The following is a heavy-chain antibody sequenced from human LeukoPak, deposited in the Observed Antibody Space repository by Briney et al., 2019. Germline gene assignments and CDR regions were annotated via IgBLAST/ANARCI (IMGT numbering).Heavy chain of an antibody. J-gene: IGHJ3*02. Sequence: GESLKISCKGSGYSFTSYWISWVRQMPGKGLEWMGRIDPSDSYTNYSPSFQGHVTISADKSISTAHLQWSSLKASDTAMYYCARRRYCSGGSCFGDAFDIWGQGTMVTVSS. D-gene: IGHD2-15*01. V-gene: IGHV5-10-1*01. CDR2: IDPSDSYT. CDR1: GYSFTSYW. CDR3: ARRRYCSGGSCFGDAFDI.